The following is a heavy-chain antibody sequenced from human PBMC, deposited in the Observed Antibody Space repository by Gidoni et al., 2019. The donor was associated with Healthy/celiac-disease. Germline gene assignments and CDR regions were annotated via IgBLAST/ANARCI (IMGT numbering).Heavy chain of an antibody. J-gene: IGHJ4*02. CDR1: GLTFSGSA. Sequence: EVQLVESGGGLVQPGGSLKLSCAASGLTFSGSAMHWVRQASGKGLEWVGRIRSKANSYATAYAASVKGRFTISRDDSKNTAYLQMNSLKTEDTAVYYCTSSPTTVTTFRWGQGTLVTVSS. CDR3: TSSPTTVTTFR. D-gene: IGHD4-17*01. V-gene: IGHV3-73*02. CDR2: IRSKANSYAT.